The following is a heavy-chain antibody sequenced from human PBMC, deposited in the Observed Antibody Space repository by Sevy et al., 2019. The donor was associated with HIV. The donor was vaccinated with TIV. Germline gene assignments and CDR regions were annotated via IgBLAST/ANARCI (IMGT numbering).Heavy chain of an antibody. D-gene: IGHD6-19*01. Sequence: SETLSLTCTVSGGSVSSGSYYWSWIGQPPGKGLEWIVYIYYSGSTNYNPSLKSRVTISVDTSKNQFSRKLSSVTAADTAVYYCAREGIAVAGYYYYGMDVWGQGTTVTVSS. CDR1: GGSVSSGSYY. V-gene: IGHV4-61*01. J-gene: IGHJ6*02. CDR3: AREGIAVAGYYYYGMDV. CDR2: IYYSGST.